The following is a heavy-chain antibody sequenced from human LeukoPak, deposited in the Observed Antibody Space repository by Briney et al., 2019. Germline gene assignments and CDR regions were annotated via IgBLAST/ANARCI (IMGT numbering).Heavy chain of an antibody. Sequence: SETLSLTCTVSGGSISSYYWSWIRQAPGKGLEWIGYIYSSGGTNYNPSLKSRVTISVDTSKNQFSLKLSSVTAGDTAFYYCARVPYGGSASLFDYWGQGTLVTVSS. CDR3: ARVPYGGSASLFDY. D-gene: IGHD6-6*01. V-gene: IGHV4-59*01. CDR1: GGSISSYY. CDR2: IYSSGGT. J-gene: IGHJ4*02.